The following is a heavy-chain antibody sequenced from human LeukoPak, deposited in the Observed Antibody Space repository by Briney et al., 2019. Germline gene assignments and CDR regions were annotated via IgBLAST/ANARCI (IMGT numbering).Heavy chain of an antibody. D-gene: IGHD3-10*01. Sequence: ASETLSLTCAVSGGSISSNSYYWGWIRQPPGKGLEWIGSIYYSGSTYYNPSLKSRVTISLDTSKNHFSLKLSSVTAADTAVYYCARGAYFYGSGINWFDPWGQGTLITVSS. CDR3: ARGAYFYGSGINWFDP. CDR2: IYYSGST. V-gene: IGHV4-39*02. J-gene: IGHJ5*02. CDR1: GGSISSNSYY.